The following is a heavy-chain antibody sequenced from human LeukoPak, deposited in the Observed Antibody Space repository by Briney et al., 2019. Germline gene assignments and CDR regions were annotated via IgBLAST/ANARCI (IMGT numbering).Heavy chain of an antibody. D-gene: IGHD3-3*01. CDR3: ASLLYDFWSGFLLYFDY. Sequence: PSETLSLTCTVSGGSISSYYWSWIRQPPGKGLEWIGYIYYSGSTNYNPSLKSRVTISVDTSKNQFSLKLSSVTAADTAVYYCASLLYDFWSGFLLYFDYWGQGTLVTVSS. CDR2: IYYSGST. V-gene: IGHV4-59*08. CDR1: GGSISSYY. J-gene: IGHJ4*02.